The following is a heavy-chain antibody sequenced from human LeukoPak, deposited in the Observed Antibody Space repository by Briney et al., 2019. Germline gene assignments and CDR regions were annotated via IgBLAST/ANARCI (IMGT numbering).Heavy chain of an antibody. CDR2: IYYSGST. CDR3: ARDAGCSSTSCDYYYYYGMDV. D-gene: IGHD2-2*01. J-gene: IGHJ6*02. V-gene: IGHV4-59*12. Sequence: SETLSLTCTVSGGSISSYYWSWIRQPPGKGLEWIGYIYYSGSTYYNPSLKSRVTISVDTSKNQFSLKLSSVTAADTAVYYCARDAGCSSTSCDYYYYYGMDVWGQGTTVTVSS. CDR1: GGSISSYY.